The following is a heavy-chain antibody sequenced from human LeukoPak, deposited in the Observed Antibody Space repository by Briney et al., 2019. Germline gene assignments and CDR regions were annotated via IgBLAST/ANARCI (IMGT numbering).Heavy chain of an antibody. CDR1: EFTFVRYA. J-gene: IGHJ6*03. CDR2: ISSSSFKI. Sequence: GGSLRLSCAASEFTFVRYAMTWVRQAPGKGLEWVSYISSSSFKIGYADSVKGRFTISRDNSKNSLYLQMDSLRVEDTAVYYCVRDPSYGSSWYYYMDVWGKGTTVTVSS. CDR3: VRDPSYGSSWYYYMDV. V-gene: IGHV3-48*04. D-gene: IGHD6-13*01.